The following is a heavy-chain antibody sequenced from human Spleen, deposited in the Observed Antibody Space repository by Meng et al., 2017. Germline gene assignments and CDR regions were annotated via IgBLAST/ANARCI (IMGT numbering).Heavy chain of an antibody. CDR1: GYTYTHYQ. J-gene: IGHJ4*02. Sequence: QVQLVQAGAEVKNPGASAKVSCKASGYTYTHYQMDWVRQAPGQGLEWMGWIHPSGNANYAQKFQGRVTMTTDTSTTTAYMELRSLRSDDSALYYCVKHSSDWSLDSWGQGTLVTVSS. CDR2: IHPSGNA. D-gene: IGHD6-19*01. CDR3: VKHSSDWSLDS. V-gene: IGHV1-18*01.